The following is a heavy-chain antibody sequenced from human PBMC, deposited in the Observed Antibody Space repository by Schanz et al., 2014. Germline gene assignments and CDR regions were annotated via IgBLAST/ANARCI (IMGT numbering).Heavy chain of an antibody. CDR1: GFTFSDYY. J-gene: IGHJ3*01. CDR3: ARDGGRDGYNLAFDV. CDR2: ISDSGDST. V-gene: IGHV3-11*01. D-gene: IGHD5-12*01. Sequence: QVQLVDSGGGLVKPGGSLRLSCAASGFTFSDYYMTWIRQAPGKGLEWVSDISDSGDSTHYADSVKGRFTISRDNAKNSLFLQMNSLSAEDTAVYFCARDGGRDGYNLAFDVWGQGTLVTVSS.